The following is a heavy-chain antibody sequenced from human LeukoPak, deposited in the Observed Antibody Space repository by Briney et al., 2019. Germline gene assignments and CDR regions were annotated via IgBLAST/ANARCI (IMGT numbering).Heavy chain of an antibody. CDR1: GFTFDDYA. V-gene: IGHV3-9*01. J-gene: IGHJ4*02. CDR2: ISWNSGSI. CDR3: AKDRYSSGYYYSDY. D-gene: IGHD3-22*01. Sequence: GGSLRLSCAASGFTFDDYAMHWARQAPGKGLEWVSGISWNSGSIGYADSVKGRFTISRDNAKNSLYLQMNSLRAEDTALYYCAKDRYSSGYYYSDYWGQGTLVTVSS.